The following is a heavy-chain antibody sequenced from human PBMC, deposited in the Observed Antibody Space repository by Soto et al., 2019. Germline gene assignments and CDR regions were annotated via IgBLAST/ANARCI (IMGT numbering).Heavy chain of an antibody. CDR2: ISSSSSTI. CDR3: ARDRDYGYYYGMDV. Sequence: GGSLRLSCAASGFPFSSYSTNWVRQAPGKGLEWVSYISSSSSTIYYADSVKGRFTISRDNAKNSLYLQMNSLRDEDTAVYYCARDRDYGYYYGMDVWGQGTTVTVSS. D-gene: IGHD4-17*01. J-gene: IGHJ6*02. V-gene: IGHV3-48*02. CDR1: GFPFSSYS.